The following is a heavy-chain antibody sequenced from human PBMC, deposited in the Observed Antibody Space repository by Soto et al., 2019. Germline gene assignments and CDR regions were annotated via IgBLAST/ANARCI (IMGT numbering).Heavy chain of an antibody. J-gene: IGHJ6*02. Sequence: SQTLSLTCAISGDSVSSNSAAWNWIRQSPSRGLEWLGRTYYRSKWYNDYAVSVKSRITINPDTSKNQFSLQLNSVTPEDTAVYYCARGTGEGVRVVIIKYYCYGMDVWGQGTTVTVSS. CDR3: ARGTGEGVRVVIIKYYCYGMDV. CDR2: TYYRSKWYN. CDR1: GDSVSSNSAA. D-gene: IGHD3-3*01. V-gene: IGHV6-1*01.